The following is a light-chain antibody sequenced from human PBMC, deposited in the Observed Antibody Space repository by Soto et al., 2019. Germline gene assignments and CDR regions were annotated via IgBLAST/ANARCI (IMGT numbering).Light chain of an antibody. CDR2: EVS. CDR1: ISDIGGYNF. Sequence: QSVLTQPASVSGSPGQSITISCTGTISDIGGYNFISWYQHHPGKAPKLVIYEVSNRPSGVSSRFSGAKSGNTASLTISGLQADYEADYYCSSFSSSTTVLVFGGGTKLTVL. V-gene: IGLV2-14*01. CDR3: SSFSSSTTVLV. J-gene: IGLJ3*02.